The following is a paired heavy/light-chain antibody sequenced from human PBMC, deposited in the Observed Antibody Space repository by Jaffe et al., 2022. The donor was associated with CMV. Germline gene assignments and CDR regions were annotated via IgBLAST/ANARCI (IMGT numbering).Heavy chain of an antibody. CDR3: ARAIAPLRGIFYFDY. D-gene: IGHD3-10*01. J-gene: IGHJ4*02. CDR1: GGSITSGDYY. CDR2: IYHSGPT. V-gene: IGHV4-31*03. Sequence: QVQLQESGPGLVKPSQTLSLSCNVSGGSITSGDYYWNWIRHHRGKGLEWIGNIYHSGPTDYNPSLKSRVTISLDMSKNQFSLKLTSVTAADTAVYYCARAIAPLRGIFYFDYWGQGTPVTVSS.
Light chain of an antibody. J-gene: IGKJ1*01. Sequence: DIQMTQSPSTLSASVGDRVTITCRASQHIGGWLAWYQQRPGKAPKLLIYKTSSLENGVSTRFSGSGSGTEFTLTISSLQPDDFATYFCQQSGSFGQGTRVEIK. CDR3: QQSGS. CDR1: QHIGGW. V-gene: IGKV1-5*03. CDR2: KTS.